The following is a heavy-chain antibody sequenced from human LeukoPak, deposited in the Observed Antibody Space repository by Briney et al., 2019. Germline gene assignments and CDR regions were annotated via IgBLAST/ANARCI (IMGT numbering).Heavy chain of an antibody. J-gene: IGHJ4*02. CDR1: GGSISSSSYY. CDR2: IYYSGST. Sequence: SETLSLTCTVSGGSISSSSYYWGWIRQPPGKGLEWIGSIYYSGSTNYNPSLKSRVTISVDTSKNQFSLKLSSVTAADTAVYYCARDLVSSGYFYDYWGQGTLVTVSS. CDR3: ARDLVSSGYFYDY. D-gene: IGHD3-22*01. V-gene: IGHV4-39*07.